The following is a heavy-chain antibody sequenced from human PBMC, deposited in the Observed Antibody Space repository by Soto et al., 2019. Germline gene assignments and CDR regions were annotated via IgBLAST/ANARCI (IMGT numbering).Heavy chain of an antibody. J-gene: IGHJ4*02. D-gene: IGHD3-10*01. CDR3: ASLWFGELLPIAH. CDR1: GFTFSSYS. Sequence: GGSLRLSCAASGFTFSSYSMNWVRQAPGKGLEWVSSISSSSSYIYYADSVKGRFTISRDNAKNSLYLQMNSLRAEDTAVYYCASLWFGELLPIAHWGQGTLVTVSS. V-gene: IGHV3-21*01. CDR2: ISSSSSYI.